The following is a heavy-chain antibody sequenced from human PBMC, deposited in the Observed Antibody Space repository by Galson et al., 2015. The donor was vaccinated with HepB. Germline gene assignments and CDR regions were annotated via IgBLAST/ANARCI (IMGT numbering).Heavy chain of an antibody. CDR1: GFTFSSYG. J-gene: IGHJ5*02. CDR2: ISYDGSNK. V-gene: IGHV3-30*03. Sequence: SLRLSCAASGFTFSSYGMHWVRQAPGKGLEWVAVISYDGSNKYYADSVKGRFTISRDNSKNTLYLQMNSLRAEDTAVYYCARGGGQKLRLGWFDPWGQGTLVTVSS. CDR3: ARGGGQKLRLGWFDP. D-gene: IGHD2-15*01.